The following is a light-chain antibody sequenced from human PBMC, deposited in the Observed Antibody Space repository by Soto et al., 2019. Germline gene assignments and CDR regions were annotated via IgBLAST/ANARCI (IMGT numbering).Light chain of an antibody. V-gene: IGKV1-5*03. CDR2: KAS. Sequence: DLQMTQSPSTLSASVGDRVTITCRASQNINSWLAWYQQKPGKAPKLLIYKASSLESGVPSRFSGSGSGTEFTLTISNLQPDDFAAYYCQQYEIYPITFGQGTRLEIK. J-gene: IGKJ5*01. CDR3: QQYEIYPIT. CDR1: QNINSW.